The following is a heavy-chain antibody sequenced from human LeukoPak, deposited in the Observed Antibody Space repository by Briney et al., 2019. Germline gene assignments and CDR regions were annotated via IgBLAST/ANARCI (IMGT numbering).Heavy chain of an antibody. CDR2: IYHSGNT. CDR3: ARVGIAAAGTPGAFDI. CDR1: GYSISSGYY. V-gene: IGHV4-38-2*02. J-gene: IGHJ3*02. Sequence: SETLSLTCTVSGYSISSGYYWGWIRQPPGKGLEWIGSIYHSGNTYYNPSLKSRVTISVDTSRNQFSLRLSSVTAADTAVYYCARVGIAAAGTPGAFDIWGQGTMVTVSS. D-gene: IGHD6-13*01.